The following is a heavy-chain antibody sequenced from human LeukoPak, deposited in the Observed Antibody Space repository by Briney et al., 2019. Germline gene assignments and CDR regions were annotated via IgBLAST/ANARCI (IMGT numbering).Heavy chain of an antibody. V-gene: IGHV3-11*01. J-gene: IGHJ2*01. CDR3: ARTSYLYWYFDL. D-gene: IGHD1-26*01. CDR2: ISSSGSTI. CDR1: GFTFSDYY. Sequence: GGSLRLSCAASGFTFSDYYMSWIRQAPGKGLEWVSYISSSGSTIYYADSVKGRFTISRDNAKNSLYLQMNSRRAEDTAVYYCARTSYLYWYFDLWGRGTLVTVSS.